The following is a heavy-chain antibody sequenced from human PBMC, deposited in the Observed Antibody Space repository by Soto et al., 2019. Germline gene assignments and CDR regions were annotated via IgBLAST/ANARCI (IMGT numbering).Heavy chain of an antibody. CDR2: ISYSGST. CDR1: GGSISSGNYY. CDR3: ATMGTPATGLYFFDY. Sequence: SETLSLTCTVSGGSISSGNYYWSWIRQPPGKGLEWIGFISYSGSTYYSTSLKSRVTISVDTSKSQFSLNLGFVTAADTAVYYCATMGTPATGLYFFDYWGQGSLVTVSS. D-gene: IGHD2-15*01. J-gene: IGHJ4*02. V-gene: IGHV4-30-4*01.